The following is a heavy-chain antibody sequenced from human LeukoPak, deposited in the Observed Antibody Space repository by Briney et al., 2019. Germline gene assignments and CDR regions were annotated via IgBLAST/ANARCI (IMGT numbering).Heavy chain of an antibody. CDR2: IYYTGST. J-gene: IGHJ5*02. CDR3: ARRHTTGTFRFDP. V-gene: IGHV4-39*02. D-gene: IGHD1-1*01. Sequence: KAGGSLRLSCAASGFTFTDYSMTWIRQPPGKGLEWIGTIYYTGSTDYNPSLKSRVTISVDTSKNHFSLRLISVTAADTAVYYCARRHTTGTFRFDPWGQGTLVTVSS. CDR1: GFTFTDYS.